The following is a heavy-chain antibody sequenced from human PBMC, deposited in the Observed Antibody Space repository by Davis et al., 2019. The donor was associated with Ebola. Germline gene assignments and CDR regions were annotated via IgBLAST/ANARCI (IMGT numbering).Heavy chain of an antibody. J-gene: IGHJ6*02. D-gene: IGHD4/OR15-4a*01. CDR3: ARDLAYYEGSELYYYYYGMDV. CDR2: ISYDGSNK. CDR1: GFTFSSYA. Sequence: GESLKISCAASGFTFSSYAMHWVRQAPGKGLEWVAVISYDGSNKYYADSVKGRFTISRDNSKNTLYLQMNSLRAEDTAVYYCARDLAYYEGSELYYYYYGMDVWGQGTTVTVSS. V-gene: IGHV3-30-3*01.